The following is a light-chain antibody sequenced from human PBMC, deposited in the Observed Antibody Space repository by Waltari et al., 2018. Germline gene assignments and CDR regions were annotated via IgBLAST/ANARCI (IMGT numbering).Light chain of an antibody. CDR1: QSVTSSY. V-gene: IGKV3-20*01. CDR3: QQYGRLPLT. J-gene: IGKJ4*01. Sequence: ELVLTQSPGTLSLSPGARATISCRASQSVTSSYFAWDQQTPGHAPRLLIYGASSRATGIPDRFSGSESGTDFTLTISRLEPEDFAVYYCQQYGRLPLTFGGGTKVEIK. CDR2: GAS.